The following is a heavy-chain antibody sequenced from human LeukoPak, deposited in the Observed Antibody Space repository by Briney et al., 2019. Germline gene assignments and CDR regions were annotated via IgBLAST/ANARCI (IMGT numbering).Heavy chain of an antibody. CDR1: GGTFSSYA. V-gene: IGHV1-69*04. CDR2: IIPILGIA. Sequence: GASVKVSCKASGGTFSSYAISWVRQAPGQGLEWMGRIIPILGIANYAQKFQGRVTITADKSTSTAYMELSSLRSEDTAVYYCARGPQASPITMVRGVNLNWFDPWGQGTLVTVSS. CDR3: ARGPQASPITMVRGVNLNWFDP. D-gene: IGHD3-10*01. J-gene: IGHJ5*02.